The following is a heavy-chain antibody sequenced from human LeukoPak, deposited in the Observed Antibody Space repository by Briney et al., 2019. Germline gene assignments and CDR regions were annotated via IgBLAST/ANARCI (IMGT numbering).Heavy chain of an antibody. CDR3: ARIPEY. CDR1: GFDFSTYA. J-gene: IGHJ1*01. V-gene: IGHV3-64*01. Sequence: PGGSLRLSCAASGFDFSTYAMHWVRLTPGKGLEFVSAISKSGDDTSYGNDEKGRFTISRDNIKNTVDLEMGSLRVDDTGIYYCARIPEYWGQGTVVTVSS. D-gene: IGHD2-2*01. CDR2: ISKSGDDT.